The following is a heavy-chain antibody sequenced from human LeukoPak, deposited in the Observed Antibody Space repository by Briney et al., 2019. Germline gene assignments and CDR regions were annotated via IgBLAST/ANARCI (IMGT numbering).Heavy chain of an antibody. V-gene: IGHV3-7*01. CDR2: IKQDGSDT. CDR1: GFTFGNSW. D-gene: IGHD3-3*02. J-gene: IGHJ4*02. Sequence: GGSLRLSCAGSGFTFGNSWMNWFRQAPGKGLEWVAHIKQDGSDTCVDSVKGRFTISRDIAKTSLFLHMNSLTTEDSAVYYCAREHSSHFTWGQGTLVTVSS. CDR3: AREHSSHFT.